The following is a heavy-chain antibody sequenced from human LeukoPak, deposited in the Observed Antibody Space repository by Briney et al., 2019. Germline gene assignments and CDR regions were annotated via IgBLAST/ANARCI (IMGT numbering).Heavy chain of an antibody. CDR3: ARGIVGATDAFDI. Sequence: SVKVSCKASGGTFSSYAISWVRQAPGQGLEWMGGIIPIFGTANYAQKFQGRVTITADESTSTAYMELSSLRSEDTAVYYCARGIVGATDAFDIWGQGTMVTVSS. V-gene: IGHV1-69*13. CDR2: IIPIFGTA. CDR1: GGTFSSYA. J-gene: IGHJ3*02. D-gene: IGHD1-26*01.